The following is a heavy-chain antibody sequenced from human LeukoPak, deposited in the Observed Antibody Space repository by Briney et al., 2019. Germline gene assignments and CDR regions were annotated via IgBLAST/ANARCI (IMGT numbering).Heavy chain of an antibody. V-gene: IGHV3-23*01. CDR3: VKDGGRWQQFASWFDY. J-gene: IGHJ4*02. CDR1: GFSFSTYA. D-gene: IGHD5-24*01. CDR2: ISLGVGSTT. Sequence: GGSLRLSCAASGFSFSTYAMSWVRQAPGKGLQWASAISLGVGSTTYYADSVKGRFTISRDNSKNTLYLQMDSLRDDDTAVYYCVKDGGRWQQFASWFDYWGQGNLVTVSS.